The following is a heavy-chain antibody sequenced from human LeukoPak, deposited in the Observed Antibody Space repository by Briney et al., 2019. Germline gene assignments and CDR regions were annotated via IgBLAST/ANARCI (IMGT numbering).Heavy chain of an antibody. CDR2: IYYSGST. CDR3: ASAPAAGTLDSDD. V-gene: IGHV4-59*02. D-gene: IGHD6-13*01. J-gene: IGHJ4*02. Sequence: SETLSLICTVSGYSDGRYHWSWIRQPPGKGLEWIGYIYYSGSTNYNPSLKSRVTISVDTSKNQFSLKLSSVTAADTAVYYCASAPAAGTLDSDDWGQPCLVTVSS. CDR1: GYSDGRYH.